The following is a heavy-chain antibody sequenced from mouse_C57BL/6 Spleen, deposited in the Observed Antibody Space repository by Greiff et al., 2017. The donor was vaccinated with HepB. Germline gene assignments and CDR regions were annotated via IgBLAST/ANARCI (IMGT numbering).Heavy chain of an antibody. CDR1: GYTFTSYW. V-gene: IGHV1-52*01. D-gene: IGHD2-5*01. CDR2: IDPSDSET. J-gene: IGHJ4*01. Sequence: QVQLQQPGAELVRPGSSVKLSCKASGYTFTSYWMHWVKQRPIQGLEWIGNIDPSDSETHYNQKFKDKATLTVDKSSSTAYMQLSSLTSEDSAVYYCARGAYSKGGAMDYWGQGTSVTVSP. CDR3: ARGAYSKGGAMDY.